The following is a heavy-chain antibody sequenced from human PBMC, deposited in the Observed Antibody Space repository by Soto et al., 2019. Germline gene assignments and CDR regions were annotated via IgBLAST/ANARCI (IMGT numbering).Heavy chain of an antibody. Sequence: EVQLVESGGGLVQPGGSLRLSCAASGFSFSSFWMIWVRQAPEKGLEWVAIIKQDGSEKHYVDSVKGRFTVSRDNAEKSLYLQMDSLSTDDTAVYYCVRGYSDYTDYFDYWGQGALVTVSS. CDR3: VRGYSDYTDYFDY. CDR2: IKQDGSEK. CDR1: GFSFSSFW. D-gene: IGHD5-12*01. J-gene: IGHJ4*02. V-gene: IGHV3-7*03.